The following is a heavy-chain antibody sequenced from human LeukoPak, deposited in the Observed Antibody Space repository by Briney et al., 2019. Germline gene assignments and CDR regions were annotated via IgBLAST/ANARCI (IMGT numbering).Heavy chain of an antibody. CDR2: VGGGGQRT. D-gene: IGHD2-15*01. CDR3: AKDRGYYVDTGTINF. V-gene: IGHV3-23*01. Sequence: GGSLRLPCVASGLSFGAHAMHWVRQAPGMGLEWVSGVGGGGQRTHYADSVKGRFTISRDNSKNTLYLQMNSLRAEDTTVYYCAKDRGYYVDTGTINFWGQGTLVTVSS. J-gene: IGHJ4*02. CDR1: GLSFGAHA.